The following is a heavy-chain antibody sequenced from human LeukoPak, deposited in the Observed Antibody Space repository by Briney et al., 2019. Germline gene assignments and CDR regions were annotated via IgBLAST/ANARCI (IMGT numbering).Heavy chain of an antibody. CDR3: ARDHLTYYYDSSGYFD. J-gene: IGHJ4*02. V-gene: IGHV4-4*07. CDR1: GGSISSYY. Sequence: SETLSLTCTVSGGSISSYYWSWIRQPAGKGLEWIGRIYTSGSTNYNPSLKSRVTMSVDTSKNQFSLKLSSVTAADTAVYYCARDHLTYYYDSSGYFDWGQGTLVTVSS. CDR2: IYTSGST. D-gene: IGHD3-22*01.